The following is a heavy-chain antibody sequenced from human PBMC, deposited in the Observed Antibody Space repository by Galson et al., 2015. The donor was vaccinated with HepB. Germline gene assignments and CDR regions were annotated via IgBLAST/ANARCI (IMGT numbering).Heavy chain of an antibody. J-gene: IGHJ2*01. CDR3: ARTGYSDYDVYWYFDL. D-gene: IGHD5-12*01. V-gene: IGHV1-2*02. Sequence: SVKVSCKASGYTFTGYYMHWVRQAPGQGLEWMGWINPNSGGTNYAQKFQGRVTMTRDTSISSAYMELSRLRSDDTAVFYCARTGYSDYDVYWYFDLWGRGTLVTVSS. CDR2: INPNSGGT. CDR1: GYTFTGYY.